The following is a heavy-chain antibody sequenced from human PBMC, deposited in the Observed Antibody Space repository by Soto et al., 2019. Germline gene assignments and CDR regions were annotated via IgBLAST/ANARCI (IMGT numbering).Heavy chain of an antibody. Sequence: QVQLVQSGAEVKKPGASVKVSCKASGYTFTSYGISWVRQAPGQGLEWMGWISAYNGNTNYAQKLQGRVTMTTDTSTSTAYMELRSLRSEDTAVYYCARELSRDYDFWSGYPTLDPWGQGTLVTVSS. CDR3: ARELSRDYDFWSGYPTLDP. V-gene: IGHV1-18*01. CDR2: ISAYNGNT. CDR1: GYTFTSYG. J-gene: IGHJ5*02. D-gene: IGHD3-3*01.